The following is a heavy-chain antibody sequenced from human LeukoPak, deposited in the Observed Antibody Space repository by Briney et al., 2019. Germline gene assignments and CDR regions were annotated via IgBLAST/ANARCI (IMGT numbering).Heavy chain of an antibody. J-gene: IGHJ4*02. Sequence: GGSLRLSCTASGFSFGHYAMSWFRQAPGKGLEWVGFIRSEAYGGTTEYAASVKVRFTISRDDSKSIAYLQMNRLKTEDTAMYYCAREGEYCSGGSCYWVDYWGQGTLVTVSS. V-gene: IGHV3-49*03. CDR2: IRSEAYGGTT. CDR1: GFSFGHYA. CDR3: AREGEYCSGGSCYWVDY. D-gene: IGHD2-15*01.